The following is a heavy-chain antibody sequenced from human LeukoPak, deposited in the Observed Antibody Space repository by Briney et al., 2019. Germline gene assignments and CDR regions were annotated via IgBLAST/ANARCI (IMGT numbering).Heavy chain of an antibody. V-gene: IGHV4-31*03. J-gene: IGHJ2*01. CDR1: GGSISSGGYY. Sequence: SETLSLTCTVSGGSISSGGYYWSWIRQHPGKGLEWIGYIYYSGSTYYNPSLKSRVTISVDTSKNQFSLKLSSVTAADTAVYYCAREAQARGYYGDYTPPLNLWGRGTLVTVSS. CDR2: IYYSGST. D-gene: IGHD4-17*01. CDR3: AREAQARGYYGDYTPPLNL.